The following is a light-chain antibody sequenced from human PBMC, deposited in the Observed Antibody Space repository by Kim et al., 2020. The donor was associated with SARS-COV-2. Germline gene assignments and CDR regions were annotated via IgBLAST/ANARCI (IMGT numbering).Light chain of an antibody. J-gene: IGLJ3*02. CDR2: GKN. CDR1: SLRSYY. Sequence: LGQTVRITCQGDSLRSYYASWYQQKPGQAPVLVIYGKNNRPSGIPDRFSGSSSGNTASLTITGAQAEDEADYYCNSRDSSGNPWAVFGGGTKLTVL. V-gene: IGLV3-19*01. CDR3: NSRDSSGNPWAV.